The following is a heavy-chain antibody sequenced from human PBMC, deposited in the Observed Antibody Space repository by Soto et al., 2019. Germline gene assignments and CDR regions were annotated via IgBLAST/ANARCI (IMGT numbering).Heavy chain of an antibody. D-gene: IGHD2-15*01. J-gene: IGHJ6*03. Sequence: SLRLSCAASGFTFSNAWVSWVRQAPGKGLEWVGRIKSKTDGGTTDYAAPVKGRFTISRDDSKNTLYLQMNSLKTEDTAVYYCTTSGYARYCSGGSCYRLYYYYYYMDVWGKGTTVTVSS. V-gene: IGHV3-15*01. CDR2: IKSKTDGGTT. CDR3: TTSGYARYCSGGSCYRLYYYYYYMDV. CDR1: GFTFSNAW.